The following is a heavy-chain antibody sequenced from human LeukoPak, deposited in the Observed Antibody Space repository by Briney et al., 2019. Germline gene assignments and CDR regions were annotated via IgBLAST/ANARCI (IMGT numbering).Heavy chain of an antibody. J-gene: IGHJ6*02. CDR3: ARDRYGGPDNYYYYYGMDV. Sequence: GGSLRLSCAASGFTFSSYWMSWVRQAPGKGLEWVANIKQDGSGKYYVDSVKGRFTISRDNAKNSLYLQMNSLRAEDTAVYYCARDRYGGPDNYYYYYGMDVWGQGTTVTVS. D-gene: IGHD1-26*01. CDR2: IKQDGSGK. V-gene: IGHV3-7*01. CDR1: GFTFSSYW.